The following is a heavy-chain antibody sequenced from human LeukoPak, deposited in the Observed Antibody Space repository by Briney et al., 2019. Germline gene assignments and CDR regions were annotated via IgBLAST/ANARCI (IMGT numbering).Heavy chain of an antibody. CDR1: GFTFSSYS. D-gene: IGHD6-13*01. J-gene: IGHJ4*02. V-gene: IGHV3-48*04. CDR2: ISSSSTI. CDR3: ARDEGIAAAGTMGDY. Sequence: GGSLRLSCAASGFTFSSYSMNWVRQAPGKGLEWVSYISSSSTIYYADSVKGRFTISRDNAKNSLYLQMNSLRAEDTAVYYCARDEGIAAAGTMGDYWGQGTLVTVSS.